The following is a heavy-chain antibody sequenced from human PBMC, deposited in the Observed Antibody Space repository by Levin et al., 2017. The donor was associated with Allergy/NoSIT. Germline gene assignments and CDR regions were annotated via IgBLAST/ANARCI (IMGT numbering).Heavy chain of an antibody. D-gene: IGHD3-10*01. Sequence: GGSLRLSCAASGFTFSSYGMHWVRQAPGKGLEWVAVISYDGSNKYYADSVKGRFTISRDNSKNTLYLQMNSLRAEDTAVYYCAKARTTYYYGSGSPLDYWGQGTLVTVSS. CDR2: ISYDGSNK. V-gene: IGHV3-30*18. CDR3: AKARTTYYYGSGSPLDY. J-gene: IGHJ4*02. CDR1: GFTFSSYG.